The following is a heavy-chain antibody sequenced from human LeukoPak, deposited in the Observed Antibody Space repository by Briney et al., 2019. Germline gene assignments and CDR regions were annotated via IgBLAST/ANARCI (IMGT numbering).Heavy chain of an antibody. J-gene: IGHJ4*02. D-gene: IGHD6-13*01. V-gene: IGHV4-39*02. Sequence: SETLSLTCTVSGGSISSSRNSHSWCWIRQPPGKGLEWIGTIYASGSVYYNPSLNSRVTISVDTSKNHFSLRLPSATAADTAVYYCARRPSTWPFANWGQGTLVTVSS. CDR3: ARRPSTWPFAN. CDR1: GGSISSSRNSHS. CDR2: IYASGSV.